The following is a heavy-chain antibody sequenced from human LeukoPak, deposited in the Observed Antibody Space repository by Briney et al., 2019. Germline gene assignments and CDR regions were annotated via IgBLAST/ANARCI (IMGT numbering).Heavy chain of an antibody. D-gene: IGHD5-24*01. Sequence: GGSLRLSCAASGFTLSSYWMHWVRQAPGKGLVWVSRISSDGNTASYADSVKGRFTISRDNAKNTLYLQMNSLRAEDTAVYYCARTRWLQLIDYWGQGTLVTVSS. CDR2: ISSDGNTA. CDR1: GFTLSSYW. CDR3: ARTRWLQLIDY. J-gene: IGHJ4*02. V-gene: IGHV3-74*01.